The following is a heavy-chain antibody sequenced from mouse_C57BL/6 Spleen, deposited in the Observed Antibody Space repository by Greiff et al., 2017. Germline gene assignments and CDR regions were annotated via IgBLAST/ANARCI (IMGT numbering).Heavy chain of an antibody. V-gene: IGHV1-26*01. CDR2: INPNNGGT. D-gene: IGHD2-3*01. CDR3: ARGHDGYYGYAMDY. Sequence: EVLLQQSGPELVKPGASVKISCKASGYTFTDYYMNWVKQSHGKSLEWIGDINPNNGGTSYNQKFKGKATLTVDKSSSTAYMELRSLTSEDSAVYYCARGHDGYYGYAMDYWGQGTSVTDSS. J-gene: IGHJ4*01. CDR1: GYTFTDYY.